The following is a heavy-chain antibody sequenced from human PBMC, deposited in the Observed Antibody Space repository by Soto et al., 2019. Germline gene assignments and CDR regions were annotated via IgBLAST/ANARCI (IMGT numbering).Heavy chain of an antibody. Sequence: QVQLVQSGTEVKKPGASVKVSCKTSGYTFTNHGINWVRQAPGQGLEWMGWINPYNANTNYAQKLQGRVTTTKDTSTPTAYMDLRSLTPDDTAVYYCARDRVAGIWGDAFDIWGQGTVVTVSS. D-gene: IGHD3-16*01. CDR2: INPYNANT. CDR3: ARDRVAGIWGDAFDI. J-gene: IGHJ3*02. CDR1: GYTFTNHG. V-gene: IGHV1-18*04.